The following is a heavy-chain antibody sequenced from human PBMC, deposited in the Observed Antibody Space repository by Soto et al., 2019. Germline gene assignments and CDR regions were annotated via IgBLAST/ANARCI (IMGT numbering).Heavy chain of an antibody. J-gene: IGHJ6*03. CDR2: IYYSGST. V-gene: IGHV4-59*01. Sequence: SETLSLTCTVSGGSIISYYWSWIRQPPGKGLEWIGYIYYSGSTNYNPSLKSRVTISVDTSKNQFSLKLSSVTAADTAVYYCARVSGSGWYGYYYYYMDFWGKGTTVTVSS. CDR3: ARVSGSGWYGYYYYYMDF. D-gene: IGHD6-19*01. CDR1: GGSIISYY.